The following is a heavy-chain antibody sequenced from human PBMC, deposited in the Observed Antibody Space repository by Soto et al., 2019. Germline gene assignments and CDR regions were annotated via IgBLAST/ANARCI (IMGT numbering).Heavy chain of an antibody. Sequence: PSETLSLTCTVSGGSISSYYLSWIRQPPGKGLEWIGYIYYSGGTNYNPSLKSRVTISVDTSKNQFSLKLSSVTAADTAVYYCARGNQLLSYYYYGMDVWGQGTTVTVSS. D-gene: IGHD2-2*01. CDR1: GGSISSYY. CDR3: ARGNQLLSYYYYGMDV. V-gene: IGHV4-59*01. J-gene: IGHJ6*02. CDR2: IYYSGGT.